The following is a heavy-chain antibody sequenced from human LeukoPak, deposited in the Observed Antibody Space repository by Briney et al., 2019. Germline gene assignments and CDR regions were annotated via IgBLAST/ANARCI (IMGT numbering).Heavy chain of an antibody. CDR2: ISAYNGNT. V-gene: IGHV1-18*01. D-gene: IGHD3-22*01. Sequence: ASVKVSRKASGYTFTSYGISWVRQAPGQGLEGMGWISAYNGNTNYAQKLQGRVTMTTDTSTSTAYMALRSLRSDDPGVYYCARGYYDSSGYYYMDYGMDVWGQGTTVTVSS. CDR1: GYTFTSYG. CDR3: ARGYYDSSGYYYMDYGMDV. J-gene: IGHJ6*02.